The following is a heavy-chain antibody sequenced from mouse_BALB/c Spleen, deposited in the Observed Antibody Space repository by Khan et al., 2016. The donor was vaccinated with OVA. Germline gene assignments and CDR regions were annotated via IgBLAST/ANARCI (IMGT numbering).Heavy chain of an antibody. Sequence: QVQLKESGPGLVAPSQSLSITCTVSGFSLSRYSVHWVRQPPGKGLEWLGIIWIGGSTDYNSALKSRLSISKDNSKSQVFLKMNSLQTDDTAMYDCARNRDGGSYWYFDVWGAGTTVTVSS. D-gene: IGHD3-3*01. CDR3: ARNRDGGSYWYFDV. CDR2: IWIGGST. CDR1: GFSLSRYS. J-gene: IGHJ1*01. V-gene: IGHV2-6-4*01.